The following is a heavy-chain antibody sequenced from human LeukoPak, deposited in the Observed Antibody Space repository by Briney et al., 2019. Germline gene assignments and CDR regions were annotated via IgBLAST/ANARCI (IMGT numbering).Heavy chain of an antibody. Sequence: GGSLRLSCAASGFTFSSYSMNWVRQAPGKGLEWVSYISSSSSTIYYADSVKGRFTISRDNAKNSLYLQMDSLRAEDTAVYYCARELVVLPVWAFDIWGQGTMVTVSS. CDR2: ISSSSSTI. V-gene: IGHV3-48*01. D-gene: IGHD2-15*01. CDR1: GFTFSSYS. CDR3: ARELVVLPVWAFDI. J-gene: IGHJ3*02.